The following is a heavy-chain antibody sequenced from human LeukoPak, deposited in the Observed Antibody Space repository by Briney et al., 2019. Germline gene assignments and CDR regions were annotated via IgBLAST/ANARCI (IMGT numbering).Heavy chain of an antibody. CDR3: AGYGSGSGAFDI. V-gene: IGHV4-59*01. J-gene: IGHJ3*02. D-gene: IGHD3-10*01. CDR1: GGSISSYY. CDR2: IYYSGST. Sequence: SETLSLTCTVSGGSISSYYWSWIRQPPGKGLEWIGYIYYSGSTNYNPSLKSRVTISVDTSKTQFSLQLSSVTAADTAVYYCAGYGSGSGAFDIWGQGTMVTVSS.